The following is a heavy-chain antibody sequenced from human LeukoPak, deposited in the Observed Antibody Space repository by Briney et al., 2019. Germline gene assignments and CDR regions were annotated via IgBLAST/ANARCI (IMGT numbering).Heavy chain of an antibody. J-gene: IGHJ3*02. CDR3: ARVQYSAYEDAFDI. D-gene: IGHD5-12*01. CDR2: ISSSGSTI. Sequence: QTGGSLRLSCAASGFTFSSYEMNWVRQAPGKGLEWVSYISSSGSTIYYADSVKGRFTISRDNAKNSLYLQMNSLRAEDTAVYYCARVQYSAYEDAFDIWGQGTMVTVSS. CDR1: GFTFSSYE. V-gene: IGHV3-48*03.